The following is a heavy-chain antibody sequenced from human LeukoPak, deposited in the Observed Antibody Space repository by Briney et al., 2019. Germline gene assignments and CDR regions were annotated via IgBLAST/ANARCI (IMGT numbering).Heavy chain of an antibody. D-gene: IGHD4-17*01. CDR1: GGSFSGYY. CDR3: ARRAKSMTTGLQGLDY. J-gene: IGHJ4*02. Sequence: SETLSLTCAVYGGSFSGYYWSWIRQPPGKGLEWIGEINHSGSTNYNPSLKSRVTISVDTSKNQFSLKLSSVTAADTAVYYCARRAKSMTTGLQGLDYWGQGTLVTVSS. CDR2: INHSGST. V-gene: IGHV4-34*01.